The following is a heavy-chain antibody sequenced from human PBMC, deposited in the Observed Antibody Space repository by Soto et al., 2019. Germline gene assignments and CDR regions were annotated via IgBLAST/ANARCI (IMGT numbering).Heavy chain of an antibody. CDR1: GGSVSSGSYY. V-gene: IGHV4-39*01. CDR3: ARLNYDFWSGYYHDAFDI. J-gene: IGHJ3*02. Sequence: SETLSLTCTVSGGSVSSGSYYWSWIRQPPGKGLEWIGYIYYSGSTYYNPSLKSRVTISVDTSKNQFSLKLSSVTAADTAVYYCARLNYDFWSGYYHDAFDIWGQGTMVTVSS. D-gene: IGHD3-3*01. CDR2: IYYSGST.